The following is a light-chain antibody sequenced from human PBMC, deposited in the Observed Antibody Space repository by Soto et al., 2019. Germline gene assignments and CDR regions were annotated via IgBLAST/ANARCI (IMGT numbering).Light chain of an antibody. Sequence: EIVLTQSPATLSLSPGERAALSYRASQSVSTFLAWYQHKPGQAPRLLIYDASNRATGIPARFSGSGSGTDFPFTISSLEPEDFAVYYCQQRSNCWTFGQGTKVEIK. V-gene: IGKV3-11*01. CDR3: QQRSNCWT. CDR2: DAS. CDR1: QSVSTF. J-gene: IGKJ1*01.